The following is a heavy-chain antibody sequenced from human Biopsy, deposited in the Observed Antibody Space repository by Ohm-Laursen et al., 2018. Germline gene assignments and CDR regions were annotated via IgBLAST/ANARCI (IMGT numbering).Heavy chain of an antibody. D-gene: IGHD3-22*01. CDR2: VYYTGST. CDR3: ARDRGYYSDRTVPGYFDL. J-gene: IGHJ2*01. CDR1: GGSVSSGSYS. V-gene: IGHV4-61*03. Sequence: SETLSLTCTVSGGSVSSGSYSWSWIRQPPGKGLQWIGYVYYTGSTDYNPSLQSRVTITVDTSKNHSSLRLRSVTPADTAIYYCARDRGYYSDRTVPGYFDLWGRGTLVTVSS.